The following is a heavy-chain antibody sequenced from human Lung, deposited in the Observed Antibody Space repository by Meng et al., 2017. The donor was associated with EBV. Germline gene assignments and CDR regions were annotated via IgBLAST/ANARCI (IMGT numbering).Heavy chain of an antibody. D-gene: IGHD4-17*01. J-gene: IGHJ4*02. V-gene: IGHV4-31*01. Sequence: VHLRKSGPGLGKPSQTPSLTRTVSGAAVCSSGHCWSWSRHHPVKGLEMVWYVNYCYSTYYNPTLKSLVRISVDTANNQYSLKLSVMTAADTAVYYYASAIDTAYFDHWGQGTLVTVSS. CDR1: GAAVCSSGHC. CDR2: VNYCYST. CDR3: ASAIDTAYFDH.